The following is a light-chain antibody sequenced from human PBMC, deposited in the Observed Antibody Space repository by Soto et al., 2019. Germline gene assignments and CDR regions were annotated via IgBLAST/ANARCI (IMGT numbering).Light chain of an antibody. CDR2: GAS. J-gene: IGKJ4*01. Sequence: EIVLTQSPGTLSLSPGERATLSCRASQSVSSSYLAWYQQKPGQAPRLLIYGASSRATGIPDRFSGSGSGTHFTLTISRLEPEYFAVYYCQQYGSSPITFGGGTKVEIK. CDR3: QQYGSSPIT. V-gene: IGKV3-20*01. CDR1: QSVSSSY.